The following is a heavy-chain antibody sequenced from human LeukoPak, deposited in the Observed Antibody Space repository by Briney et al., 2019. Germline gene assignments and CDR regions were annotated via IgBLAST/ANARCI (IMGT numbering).Heavy chain of an antibody. Sequence: ASVKVSCKASGYTFTSYDINWVRQATGQGLEWMGWMNPNSGNTGYAQKFQGRVTMTRNTSISTAYMELSSLRSEDTAVYYCAREGDTAMVFDYRGQGTLVTVSS. CDR1: GYTFTSYD. CDR3: AREGDTAMVFDY. D-gene: IGHD5-18*01. V-gene: IGHV1-8*01. CDR2: MNPNSGNT. J-gene: IGHJ4*02.